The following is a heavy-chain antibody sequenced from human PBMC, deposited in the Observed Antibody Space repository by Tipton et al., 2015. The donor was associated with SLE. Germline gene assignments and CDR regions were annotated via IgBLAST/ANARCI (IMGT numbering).Heavy chain of an antibody. J-gene: IGHJ4*02. CDR2: INHSGTT. V-gene: IGHV4-34*01. CDR3: ARDHYGYNHGIDY. Sequence: TLSPTCAVYGGSFSGYYWTWIRQPPGKGLEWIGEINHSGTTNSNPSLKSRVTISVDTSKNQFSLNLSSVTAADTAVYYCARDHYGYNHGIDYWGQGALVTVSS. D-gene: IGHD5-24*01. CDR1: GGSFSGYY.